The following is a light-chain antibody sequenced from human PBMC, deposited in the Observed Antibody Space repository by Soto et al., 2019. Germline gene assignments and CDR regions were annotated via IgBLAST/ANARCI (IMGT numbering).Light chain of an antibody. J-gene: IGKJ4*01. V-gene: IGKV1-5*01. CDR2: DAS. Sequence: DIQMTQSPATLSASVGDRVTITCRASQSVRSWLAWYQQKPGTAPQLLIFDASRLESGVPSRFSGSASGTEFSLTISSLQPDDFATYYCQQYDNYPLTFGGGTKVEIK. CDR3: QQYDNYPLT. CDR1: QSVRSW.